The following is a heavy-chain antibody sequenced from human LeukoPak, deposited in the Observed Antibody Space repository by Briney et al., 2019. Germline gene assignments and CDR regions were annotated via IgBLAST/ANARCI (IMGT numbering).Heavy chain of an antibody. D-gene: IGHD5-12*01. J-gene: IGHJ4*02. CDR1: GYTLTELS. CDR3: AAKRVATIGLGY. V-gene: IGHV1-24*01. CDR2: FDPEDGET. Sequence: ASVKVSCKVSGYTLTELSMHWVRQAPGNGLEWMGGFDPEDGETIYAQKFQGRVTMTEDTSTDTAYMELSSLRSEDTAVYYCAAKRVATIGLGYWGQGTLVTVSS.